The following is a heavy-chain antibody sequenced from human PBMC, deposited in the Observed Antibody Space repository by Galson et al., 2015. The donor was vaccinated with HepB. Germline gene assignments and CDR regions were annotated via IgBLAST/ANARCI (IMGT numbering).Heavy chain of an antibody. J-gene: IGHJ4*02. CDR2: ISSNGGST. Sequence: SLRLSCAASGFTFSSYAMHWVRQAPGKGLEYVSAISSNGGSTYYADSVKGRFTISRDNSKNTLYLQMSSLRAEDTAVYYCVKDGRYSGSYYPFDYWGQGTLVTVSS. CDR3: VKDGRYSGSYYPFDY. D-gene: IGHD1-26*01. V-gene: IGHV3-64D*06. CDR1: GFTFSSYA.